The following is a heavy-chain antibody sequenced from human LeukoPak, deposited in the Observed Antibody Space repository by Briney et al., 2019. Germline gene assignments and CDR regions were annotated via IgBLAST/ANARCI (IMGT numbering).Heavy chain of an antibody. V-gene: IGHV4-34*01. Sequence: SETLSLTCAVYGGSFSGYYWSWIRQPPGKGLEWIGEINHSGSTNYNPSLKSRVTISVDTSKNQFSLKLSSVTAADTAVYYCAGGGIAVVWGFDYWGQGTLVTVSS. CDR1: GGSFSGYY. D-gene: IGHD6-19*01. J-gene: IGHJ4*02. CDR3: AGGGIAVVWGFDY. CDR2: INHSGST.